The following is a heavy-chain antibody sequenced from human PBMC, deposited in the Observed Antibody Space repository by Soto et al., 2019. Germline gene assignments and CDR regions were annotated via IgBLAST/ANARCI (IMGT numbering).Heavy chain of an antibody. D-gene: IGHD6-19*01. CDR1: GFTFSSYG. CDR3: ARDHKRSSGWKKFDY. J-gene: IGHJ4*02. Sequence: QVQLVESGGGVVQPGRSLRLSCAASGFTFSSYGMHWVRQAPGKGLEWVAVIWYDGSNKYYADSVKGRFTISRDNSKNTLYLQMNSLRAEDTAVYYCARDHKRSSGWKKFDYWGQGTLVTVSS. CDR2: IWYDGSNK. V-gene: IGHV3-33*01.